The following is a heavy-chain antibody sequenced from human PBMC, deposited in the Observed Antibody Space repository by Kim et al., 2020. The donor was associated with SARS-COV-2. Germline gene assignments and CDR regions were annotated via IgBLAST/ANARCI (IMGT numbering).Heavy chain of an antibody. CDR1: GFTFSSYW. D-gene: IGHD6-13*01. V-gene: IGHV3-7*01. J-gene: IGHJ4*02. CDR3: ARDFRYSSSWYTGTGY. CDR2: INQDGSEK. Sequence: GGSLRLSCAASGFTFSSYWMSLVRQAPGKGLEWVSNINQDGSEKYYVDSVKGRFTISRDNAKNSLYLQMNSLRAEDTAVYYCARDFRYSSSWYTGTGYWGQGTLVTVSS.